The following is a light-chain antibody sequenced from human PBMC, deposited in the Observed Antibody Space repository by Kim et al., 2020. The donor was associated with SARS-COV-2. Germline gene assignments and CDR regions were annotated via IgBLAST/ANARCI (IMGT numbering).Light chain of an antibody. CDR1: SLRSYY. CDR3: NSRESGVNHVV. CDR2: VKN. J-gene: IGLJ3*02. V-gene: IGLV3-19*01. Sequence: SSELTQDPAVSVALGQTVRITCQGDSLRSYYASWYQQKPGQAPVLVIYVKNHRPSGIPDRFSGSSSGNTTSLTITGAPAEDEADYYCNSRESGVNHVVFG.